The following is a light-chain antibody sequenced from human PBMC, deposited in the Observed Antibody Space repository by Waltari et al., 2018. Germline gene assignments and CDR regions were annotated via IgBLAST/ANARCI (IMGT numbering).Light chain of an antibody. CDR1: SSDVGGYNY. V-gene: IGLV2-8*01. J-gene: IGLJ3*02. CDR3: SSYAGSRNWV. CDR2: EVR. Sequence: QSALTQPPSASGSPGHSVTISCTGTSSDVGGYNYVSWYHQHPGKAPKLMIYEVRDRPVGVPDRFSGSKSCNTASLTVSGLQAEDDADYYCSSYAGSRNWVFGGGTKLTVL.